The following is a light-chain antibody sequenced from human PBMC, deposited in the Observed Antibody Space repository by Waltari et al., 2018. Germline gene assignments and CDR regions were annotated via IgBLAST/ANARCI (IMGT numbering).Light chain of an antibody. CDR1: QTITGSW. Sequence: EIVLTQSPGTLSVSPGERVTVSCRASQTITGSWLTWYHQKPVQAPRLLIDGASNRAPGIPDRFSGSGSGTDFTLTISRLEPEDSAVYYCQQYDGSVVTFGGGTKVEIK. CDR3: QQYDGSVVT. V-gene: IGKV3-20*01. J-gene: IGKJ4*01. CDR2: GAS.